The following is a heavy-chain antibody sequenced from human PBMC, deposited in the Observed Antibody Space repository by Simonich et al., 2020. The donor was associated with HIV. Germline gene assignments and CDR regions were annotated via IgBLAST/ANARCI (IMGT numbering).Heavy chain of an antibody. CDR2: ISGWGDNT. D-gene: IGHD7-27*01. CDR1: GFTFSSYV. V-gene: IGHV3-23*01. CDR3: AKDWTGPTSGVYFDY. Sequence: EVQLLESGGGLVQPGGSLRLSCAASGFTFSSYVMSWVRQAPGEGREWGSNISGWGDNTFYADSIKGRFTISKDNSRNMLYLQMNSLRVEDTAVYYCAKDWTGPTSGVYFDYWGQGTLVTVSS. J-gene: IGHJ4*02.